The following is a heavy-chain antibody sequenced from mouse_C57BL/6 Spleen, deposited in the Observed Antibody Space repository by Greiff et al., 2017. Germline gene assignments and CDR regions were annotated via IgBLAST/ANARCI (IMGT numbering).Heavy chain of an antibody. CDR1: GFTFSSYT. Sequence: DVMLVESGGGLVQPGGSLKLSCAASGFTFSSYTMYWVRQTPEKRLEWVATISGGGGNTYYPDSVKGRFTISRDNTKNTLYLQMSSLRSEDTAWYYCASYDGSGPFAYWGQGTLVTVSA. J-gene: IGHJ3*01. CDR2: ISGGGGNT. CDR3: ASYDGSGPFAY. V-gene: IGHV5-9*01. D-gene: IGHD1-1*01.